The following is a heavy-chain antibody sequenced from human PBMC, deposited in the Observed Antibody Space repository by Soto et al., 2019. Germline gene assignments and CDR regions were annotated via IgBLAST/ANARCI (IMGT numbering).Heavy chain of an antibody. Sequence: GASVKVSCKASGYTFTGYYMHWVRQAPGQGLEWMGWINPNSGGTNYAQKFQGWVTMTRDTSISTAYMELSRLRSDDTAVYYCARVRDYDYVWGSYPNRYYFDYWGQGTLVTVSS. J-gene: IGHJ4*02. V-gene: IGHV1-2*04. CDR3: ARVRDYDYVWGSYPNRYYFDY. CDR2: INPNSGGT. D-gene: IGHD3-16*02. CDR1: GYTFTGYY.